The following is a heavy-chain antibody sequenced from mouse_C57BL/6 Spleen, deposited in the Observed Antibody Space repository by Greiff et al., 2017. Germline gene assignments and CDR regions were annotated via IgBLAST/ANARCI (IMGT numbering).Heavy chain of an antibody. V-gene: IGHV5-4*01. Sequence: EVMLVESGGGLVKPGGSLKLSCAASGFTFSSYAMSWVRQTPEKRLEWVATISDGGSYTYYPDNVKGRFTISRDNAKNNLYLQMSHLKSEDTAMYYCAREAPITTVHYYAMDYWAQGTSVTVSS. D-gene: IGHD1-1*01. CDR3: AREAPITTVHYYAMDY. CDR2: ISDGGSYT. CDR1: GFTFSSYA. J-gene: IGHJ4*01.